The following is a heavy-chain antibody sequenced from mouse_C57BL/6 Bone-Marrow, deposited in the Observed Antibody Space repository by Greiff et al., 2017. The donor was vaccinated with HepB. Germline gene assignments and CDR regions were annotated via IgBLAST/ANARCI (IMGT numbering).Heavy chain of an antibody. Sequence: QVQLQQSGAELARPGASVKLSCKASGYTFTSYGISWVKQRTGQGLEWIGENYPRSGNTYYNEKFKGKATLTADKSTSTTYMGRRCLASEDSAVYFWARPWLAYWGQGTLVTVSA. CDR2: NYPRSGNT. CDR1: GYTFTSYG. J-gene: IGHJ3*01. V-gene: IGHV1-81*01. CDR3: ARPWLAY.